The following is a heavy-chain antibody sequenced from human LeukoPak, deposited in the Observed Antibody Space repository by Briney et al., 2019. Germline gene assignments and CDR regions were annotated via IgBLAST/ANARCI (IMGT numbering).Heavy chain of an antibody. V-gene: IGHV4-4*02. D-gene: IGHD3-22*01. CDR3: ARSGDSSGYYAFDY. CDR1: GGSISSSNW. Sequence: SETLSLTCAVSGGSISSSNWWSWVRQPPGKGLEWIGEIDHSGSTNYNPSLKSRVTISVDKSKNQFSLKLSSVTAADTAVYYCARSGDSSGYYAFDYWGQGTLVTVSS. CDR2: IDHSGST. J-gene: IGHJ4*02.